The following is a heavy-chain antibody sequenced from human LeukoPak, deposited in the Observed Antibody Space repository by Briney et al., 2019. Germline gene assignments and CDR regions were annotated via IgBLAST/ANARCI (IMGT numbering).Heavy chain of an antibody. Sequence: SETLSLTCTVSGGSISSGAYYWSWIRQHPGKGLEWIGYIYYSGSTYYNPSLKSRVTISVDTSKNQFSLKLSSVTAADTAVYYCARVEDGKQPKGKGAFDIWGQGTMVTVSS. CDR3: ARVEDGKQPKGKGAFDI. V-gene: IGHV4-61*08. CDR2: IYYSGST. CDR1: GGSISSGAYY. D-gene: IGHD5-24*01. J-gene: IGHJ3*02.